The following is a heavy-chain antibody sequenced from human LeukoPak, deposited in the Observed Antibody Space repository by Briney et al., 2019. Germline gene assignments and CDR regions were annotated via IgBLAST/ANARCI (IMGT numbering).Heavy chain of an antibody. CDR1: GFIYNTYA. D-gene: IGHD1-26*01. CDR3: ARGDSGSDY. Sequence: PGGSLRLSCAVSGFIYNTYAMTWVRQAPGKGLEWVSSIDNSGDYTYYADSVKGRFTISRDNAKNSLYLQMNSLRAEDTAVYYCARGDSGSDYWGQGTLVTVSS. J-gene: IGHJ4*02. CDR2: IDNSGDYT. V-gene: IGHV3-21*01.